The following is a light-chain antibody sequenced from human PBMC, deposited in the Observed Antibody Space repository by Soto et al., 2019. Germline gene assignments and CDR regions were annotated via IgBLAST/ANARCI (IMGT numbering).Light chain of an antibody. CDR2: DVS. V-gene: IGLV2-11*01. CDR3: CSYAGSYTHV. J-gene: IGLJ1*01. CDR1: SSDVGGDNY. Sequence: QSALTQPRSVSGSPGQSVTISCTGTSSDVGGDNYVSWYQQHPGTAPKLMIYDVSKRPSGVPDRFSGSKSGNTASLNISGLQAEDEADYYCCSYAGSYTHVFGTGTKVTVL.